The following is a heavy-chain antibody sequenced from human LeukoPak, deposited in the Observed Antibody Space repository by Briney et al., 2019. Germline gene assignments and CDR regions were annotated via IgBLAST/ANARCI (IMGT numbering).Heavy chain of an antibody. Sequence: SVKVSCKASGGTFSSYAISWVRQAPGQGLEWIGRIIPIFGTANYAQKFQGRVTITTDGSTSTAYMELSSLRSEDTAVYYCARDLSFLGRYYYYMDVWGKGTTVTVSS. CDR1: GGTFSSYA. CDR2: IIPIFGTA. V-gene: IGHV1-69*05. D-gene: IGHD3-10*01. J-gene: IGHJ6*03. CDR3: ARDLSFLGRYYYYMDV.